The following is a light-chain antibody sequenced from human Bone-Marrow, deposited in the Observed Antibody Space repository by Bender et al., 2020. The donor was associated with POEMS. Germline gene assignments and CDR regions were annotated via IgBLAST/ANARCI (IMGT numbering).Light chain of an antibody. J-gene: IGLJ3*02. Sequence: QSVLTHPPSASGTPGQRVTISCSGGRSNIGAHAVNWYQHLPGPAPKLLIYSSHRRPSEVPDRFSGSRSGTSASLAISGIQSEDEADYYCAVWDESLNGWVFGGGTKLTVL. CDR3: AVWDESLNGWV. CDR2: SSH. V-gene: IGLV1-44*01. CDR1: RSNIGAHA.